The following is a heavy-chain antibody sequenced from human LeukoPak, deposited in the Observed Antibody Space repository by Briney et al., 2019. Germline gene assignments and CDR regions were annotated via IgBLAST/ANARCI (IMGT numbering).Heavy chain of an antibody. CDR3: ARGFSYSEDYFDY. CDR2: ISYDGSNK. J-gene: IGHJ4*02. D-gene: IGHD5-18*01. V-gene: IGHV3-30*03. Sequence: PGRSLRLSCAASGFTFSSYGMHWVRQAPGKGLEWMAVISYDGSNKYYADSVKGRFTISRDNAKNSLFLQMNSLRAEDTAVYYCARGFSYSEDYFDYWGQGTLVTVSS. CDR1: GFTFSSYG.